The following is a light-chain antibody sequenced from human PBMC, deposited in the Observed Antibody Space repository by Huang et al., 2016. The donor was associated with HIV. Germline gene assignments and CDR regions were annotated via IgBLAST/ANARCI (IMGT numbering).Light chain of an antibody. V-gene: IGKV1-16*01. CDR2: GAS. CDR3: QQYSSYPIT. CDR1: QGFSNY. Sequence: DIQMTQSPSSLSASLGDTVTMTCRASQGFSNYVAWFQQKPGKAPKSLIYGASSLQGGVPSRFSGSGSATDYTLTISTLQAEDLATYYCQQYSSYPITFGQGTRLEMK. J-gene: IGKJ5*01.